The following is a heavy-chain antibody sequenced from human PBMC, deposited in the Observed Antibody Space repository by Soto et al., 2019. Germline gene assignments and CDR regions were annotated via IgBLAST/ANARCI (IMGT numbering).Heavy chain of an antibody. D-gene: IGHD3-22*01. CDR1: GFTFSSYG. Sequence: QVQLVESGGGVVQPGRSLRLSCAASGFTFSSYGMHWVRQAPGKGLEWVAVISYDGSNKYYADSVKGRFTISRDNSKNTLYLQMNSLRAEDTAVYYCAKGGIWYYYDSSGSDFDYWGQGTLVTVSS. CDR3: AKGGIWYYYDSSGSDFDY. V-gene: IGHV3-30*18. CDR2: ISYDGSNK. J-gene: IGHJ4*02.